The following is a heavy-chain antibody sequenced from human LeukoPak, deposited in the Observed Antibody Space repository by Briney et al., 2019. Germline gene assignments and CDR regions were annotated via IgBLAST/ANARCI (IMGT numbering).Heavy chain of an antibody. Sequence: GGSLRLSCAGSGFTFSSYLMNWVRQAPGKGLEWVANIKQDGSEKYYVDSVKGRFTISRDNAKKSLYLQMNSLRAEDTAVYYCARDAGSGWYSDYWGQGTLVTVSS. CDR2: IKQDGSEK. CDR1: GFTFSSYL. D-gene: IGHD6-19*01. V-gene: IGHV3-7*03. CDR3: ARDAGSGWYSDY. J-gene: IGHJ4*02.